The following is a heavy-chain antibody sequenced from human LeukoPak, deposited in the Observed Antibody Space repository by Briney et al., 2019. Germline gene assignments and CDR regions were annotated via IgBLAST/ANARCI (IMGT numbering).Heavy chain of an antibody. Sequence: SQTLSLTCTVSGGSISSGSYYWGWIRQPPGKGLAWIGSIYYSGSTYYNPSLKSRVTISVDTSKNQFSLKLSSVTAADTAVYYCARDRMDIVATARKAFDYWGQGTLVTVSS. D-gene: IGHD5-12*01. V-gene: IGHV4-39*07. CDR1: GGSISSGSYY. CDR2: IYYSGST. J-gene: IGHJ4*02. CDR3: ARDRMDIVATARKAFDY.